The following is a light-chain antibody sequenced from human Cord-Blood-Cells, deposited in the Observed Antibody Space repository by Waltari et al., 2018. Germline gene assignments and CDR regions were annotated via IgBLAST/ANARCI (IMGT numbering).Light chain of an antibody. CDR1: SSDVGSDNL. V-gene: IGLV2-23*02. J-gene: IGLJ3*02. CDR2: EVS. CDR3: CSYAGSSTWE. Sequence: QSALTQPASVSGSPGQSITLSCTGTSSDVGSDNLVSWYQQHPGKAPKLMIYEVSKRPSGVSNRFSGSKSGNTASLTITGLQAEDEADYYCCSYAGSSTWEFGGGTKLTVL.